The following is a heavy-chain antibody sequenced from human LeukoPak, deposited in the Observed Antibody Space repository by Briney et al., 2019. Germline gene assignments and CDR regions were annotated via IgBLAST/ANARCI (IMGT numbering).Heavy chain of an antibody. CDR1: GGSISSSSYY. Sequence: SETLSLTCTVSGGSISSSSYYWGWIRQPPGKGLEWIGSIYYSGSTYYNPSLKSRVTISVDTSKNQFSLKLSSVPAADTAVYYCARSPPRRYNWNADWFDPWGQGTLVTVSS. D-gene: IGHD1-1*01. J-gene: IGHJ5*02. CDR2: IYYSGST. V-gene: IGHV4-39*07. CDR3: ARSPPRRYNWNADWFDP.